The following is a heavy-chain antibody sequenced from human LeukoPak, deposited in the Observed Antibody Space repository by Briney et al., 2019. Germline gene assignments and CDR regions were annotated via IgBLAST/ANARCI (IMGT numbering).Heavy chain of an antibody. Sequence: SETLSLTCTVSGGYISSGSYYWSWLRQPAGKGLEWIGRIYTSGSTNYNPSLKSRVTISVDTSKNQFSLKLSSVTAADTAVYYCARDVGYYDFWSGYSAFDIWGQGTMVTVSS. V-gene: IGHV4-61*02. CDR2: IYTSGST. CDR3: ARDVGYYDFWSGYSAFDI. D-gene: IGHD3-3*01. CDR1: GGYISSGSYY. J-gene: IGHJ3*02.